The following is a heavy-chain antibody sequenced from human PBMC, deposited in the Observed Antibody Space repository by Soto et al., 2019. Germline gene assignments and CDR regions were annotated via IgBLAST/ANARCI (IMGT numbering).Heavy chain of an antibody. J-gene: IGHJ4*02. CDR1: GFTFSSYA. CDR3: AAATYYDFWSGYGPTDY. D-gene: IGHD3-3*01. V-gene: IGHV3-64*01. CDR2: ISSDGGST. Sequence: PGGSLRLSCAAFGFTFSSYAMHWVRQAPGKGLEYVSAISSDGGSTYYANSVKGRFTISRDNSKNTLYLQMGSLRAEDMAVYYCAAATYYDFWSGYGPTDYWGQGTLVTVSS.